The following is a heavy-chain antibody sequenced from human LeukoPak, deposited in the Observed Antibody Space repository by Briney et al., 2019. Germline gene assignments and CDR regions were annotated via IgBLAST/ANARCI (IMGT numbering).Heavy chain of an antibody. D-gene: IGHD2-15*01. J-gene: IGHJ4*02. CDR1: GFTFNRYT. CDR2: INHSRGT. V-gene: IGHV4-34*01. Sequence: GALRLSCAASGFTFNRYTVKWVRQAPGRGLECIGQINHSRGTNYNPCLKSRVTILLDASKNQFSLNLSSVTAADTAVYYCAREDYYFDSWGQGTLVTVSS. CDR3: AREDYYFDS.